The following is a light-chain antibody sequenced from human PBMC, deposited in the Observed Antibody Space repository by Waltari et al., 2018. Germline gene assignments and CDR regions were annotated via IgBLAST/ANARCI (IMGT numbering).Light chain of an antibody. CDR1: SYIAGW. CDR3: QQGSSFPWT. CDR2: GAS. J-gene: IGKJ1*01. Sequence: DIQMTHAPSSVSASVGDRITITCRATSYIAGWLAWYQQKPGKAPKVLISGASNLQSGVPSRFSGSVSWTDFTLTISSLQPDDFATYFCQQGSSFPWTFGEGTNVEIK. V-gene: IGKV1-12*01.